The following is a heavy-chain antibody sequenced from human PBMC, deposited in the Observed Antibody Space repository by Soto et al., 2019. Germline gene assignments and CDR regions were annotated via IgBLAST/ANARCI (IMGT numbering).Heavy chain of an antibody. CDR1: GYTLTELS. CDR2: FDPEDGET. D-gene: IGHD4-4*01. V-gene: IGHV1-24*01. J-gene: IGHJ6*03. Sequence: ASVKVSCKVSGYTLTELSMHWVRQAPGKGLEWMGGFDPEDGETIYAQKFQGRVTMTEDTSTDTAYMELSSLRSEDTAVYYCATGIPYSNYDYYYYYMDVWGKGTTVTVSS. CDR3: ATGIPYSNYDYYYYYMDV.